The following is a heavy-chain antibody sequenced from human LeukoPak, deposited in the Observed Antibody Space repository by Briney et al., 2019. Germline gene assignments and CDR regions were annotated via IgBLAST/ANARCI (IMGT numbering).Heavy chain of an antibody. V-gene: IGHV3-23*01. J-gene: IGHJ4*02. CDR3: GKETGIILVRGAVDY. Sequence: GGSLRLSCAASGFAFSSYAMSWFRQAPGKGLEWASVTSGSGGNPYYADSVKGRFTISRDNPKNTVYLHMNSLRAEDTALYYCGKETGIILVRGAVDYWGQGTLVTVSS. D-gene: IGHD3-10*01. CDR2: TSGSGGNP. CDR1: GFAFSSYA.